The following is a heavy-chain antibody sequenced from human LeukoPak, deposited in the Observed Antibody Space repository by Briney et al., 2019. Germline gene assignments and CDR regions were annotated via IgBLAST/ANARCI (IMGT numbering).Heavy chain of an antibody. J-gene: IGHJ3*02. CDR3: ARGEPGYSGYEVYAFDI. V-gene: IGHV3-7*01. D-gene: IGHD5-12*01. CDR2: IKQDGSEK. Sequence: GGSLRLSCAASGFTFSSYWMSWVRQAPGKGLEWVANIKQDGSEKYYVDSVKGRFTISRDNAKNSLYLQMNSLRAEDTAVYYCARGEPGYSGYEVYAFDIWGQGTMVAVSS. CDR1: GFTFSSYW.